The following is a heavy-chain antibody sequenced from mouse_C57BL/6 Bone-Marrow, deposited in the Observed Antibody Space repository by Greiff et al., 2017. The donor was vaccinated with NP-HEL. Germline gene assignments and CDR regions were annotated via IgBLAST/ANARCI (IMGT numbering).Heavy chain of an antibody. CDR2: IYPGDGDT. CDR3: ARQGLLRYPWFAY. V-gene: IGHV1-80*01. D-gene: IGHD1-1*01. Sequence: VKLQESGAELVKPGASVKISCKASGYAFSSYWMNWVKQRPGKGLEWIGQIYPGDGDTNYNGKFKGKATLTADKSSSTAYMQLSSLTSEDSAVYFCARQGLLRYPWFAYWGQGTLVTVSA. CDR1: GYAFSSYW. J-gene: IGHJ3*01.